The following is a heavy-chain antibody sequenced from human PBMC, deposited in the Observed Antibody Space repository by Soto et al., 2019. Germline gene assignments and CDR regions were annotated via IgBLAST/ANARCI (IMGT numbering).Heavy chain of an antibody. V-gene: IGHV4-39*01. D-gene: IGHD3-22*01. CDR1: SDSISSKRFY. Sequence: SMTLSLTCSVSSDSISSKRFYWAWIRQHPGEGLEWIGSIYHTGNAYYNPSLKSRVTISVDTSKNQFSLKLTSVTAANAALYYCARDFSDSSDYPTNWFAPWGQGTLVTVS. J-gene: IGHJ5*02. CDR2: IYHTGNA. CDR3: ARDFSDSSDYPTNWFAP.